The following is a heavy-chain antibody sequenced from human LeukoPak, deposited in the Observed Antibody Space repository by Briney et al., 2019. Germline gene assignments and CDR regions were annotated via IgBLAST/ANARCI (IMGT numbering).Heavy chain of an antibody. V-gene: IGHV3-23*01. J-gene: IGHJ4*02. D-gene: IGHD3-3*01. CDR1: GFIFSKND. CDR2: ISGSGGST. CDR3: AKGYDFWSGGIDY. Sequence: GGSLRLSCAASGFIFSKNDMSWVRQAPGKGLEWVSAISGSGGSTYYADSVKGRFTISRDNSKNTLYLQMNSLRAEDTAVYYCAKGYDFWSGGIDYWGQGTLVTASS.